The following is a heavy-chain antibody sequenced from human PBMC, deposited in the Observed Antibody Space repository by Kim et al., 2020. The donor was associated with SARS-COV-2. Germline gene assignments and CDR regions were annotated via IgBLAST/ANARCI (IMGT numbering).Heavy chain of an antibody. J-gene: IGHJ3*02. D-gene: IGHD1-26*01. CDR3: ARHRTTGWELRDAFDI. Sequence: SLKIRVTIAVDTSKNQFSLKLSSVTAADTAVYYCARHRTTGWELRDAFDIWGQGTMVTVSS. V-gene: IGHV4-59*08.